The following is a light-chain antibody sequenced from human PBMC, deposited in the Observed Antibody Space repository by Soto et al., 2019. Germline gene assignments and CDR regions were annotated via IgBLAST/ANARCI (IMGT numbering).Light chain of an antibody. J-gene: IGLJ1*01. CDR2: DVT. CDR3: SSYTSSYTYV. V-gene: IGLV2-14*01. CDR1: SSDVGGYNY. Sequence: QSVLTQPASVSGSPGQSITISCTGTSSDVGGYNYVSWYQQHPGKAPKLMIYDVTNRPSGVSKRFSGSKSGNTASLTISGLPAEDEDDYYCSSYTSSYTYVFGTGTKLTVL.